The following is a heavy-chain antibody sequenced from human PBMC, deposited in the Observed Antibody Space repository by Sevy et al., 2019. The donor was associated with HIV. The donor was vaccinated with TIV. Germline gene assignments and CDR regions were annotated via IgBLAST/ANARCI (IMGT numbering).Heavy chain of an antibody. CDR1: GFTFSSYS. CDR3: ARDSSYSSGSDAFDI. D-gene: IGHD6-19*01. Sequence: GGSLRLSCAASGFTFSSYSMNWVRQAPGKGLEWVSSISSSSSYIYYADSVKGRFTISRDNAKNSLYLQMNSLRAEDTAVYYCARDSSYSSGSDAFDIWGLGTMVTVSS. V-gene: IGHV3-21*01. CDR2: ISSSSSYI. J-gene: IGHJ3*02.